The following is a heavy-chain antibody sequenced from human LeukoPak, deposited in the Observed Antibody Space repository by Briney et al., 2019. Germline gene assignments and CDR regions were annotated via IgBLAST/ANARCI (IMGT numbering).Heavy chain of an antibody. CDR2: ISGSGGST. V-gene: IGHV3-23*01. Sequence: GGSLRLSCAASGFTFSSYAMSWVRQAPGKGLEWVSAISGSGGSTYYADSVKGRFTISRDNSNNTLYLQMNSLRAEDTAVYYCARDVKRGYGDYIDYWGQGTLVTVSS. CDR1: GFTFSSYA. D-gene: IGHD4-17*01. CDR3: ARDVKRGYGDYIDY. J-gene: IGHJ4*02.